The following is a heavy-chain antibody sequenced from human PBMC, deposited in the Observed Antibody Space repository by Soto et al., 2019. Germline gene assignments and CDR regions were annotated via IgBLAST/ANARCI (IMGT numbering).Heavy chain of an antibody. CDR3: ARQHSNYYYGMDV. Sequence: PGESLKISCKGSGYSLTSYWIGWVRQMPGKGLEWMGIIYPGDSDTRYSPSFQGQVTISADKSISTAYLQWSSLKASDTAMYYCARQHSNYYYGMDVWGQGTTVTVSS. J-gene: IGHJ6*02. D-gene: IGHD4-4*01. V-gene: IGHV5-51*01. CDR2: IYPGDSDT. CDR1: GYSLTSYW.